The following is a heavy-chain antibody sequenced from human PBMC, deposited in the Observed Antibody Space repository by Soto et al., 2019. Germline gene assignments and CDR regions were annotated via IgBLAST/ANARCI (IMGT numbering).Heavy chain of an antibody. CDR2: FDPEDGET. V-gene: IGHV1-24*01. J-gene: IGHJ6*02. CDR1: GYTLTELS. CDR3: ATDSGYSSSKTRYYGMDV. Sequence: ASVKVSCKVSGYTLTELSMHWVRQAPGKGLEWMGGFDPEDGETIYAQKFQGRVTMTEDTSTDTAYMELSSLRSEDTAVYYCATDSGYSSSKTRYYGMDVWGQGTTVTVSS. D-gene: IGHD6-13*01.